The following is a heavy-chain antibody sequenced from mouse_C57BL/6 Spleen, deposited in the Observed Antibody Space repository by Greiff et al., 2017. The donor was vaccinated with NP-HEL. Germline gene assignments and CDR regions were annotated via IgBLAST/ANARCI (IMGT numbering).Heavy chain of an antibody. V-gene: IGHV5-6*01. CDR2: ISSGGSYT. D-gene: IGHD1-1*01. CDR1: GFTFSSYG. Sequence: EVKLVESGGDLVKPGGSLKLSCAASGFTFSSYGMSWVRQTPDKRLEWVATISSGGSYTYYPDSVKGRFTISRDNAKNTLYLQMSSLKSEDTAMYYCARHVGLRYPYAMDYWGQGTSVTVSS. J-gene: IGHJ4*01. CDR3: ARHVGLRYPYAMDY.